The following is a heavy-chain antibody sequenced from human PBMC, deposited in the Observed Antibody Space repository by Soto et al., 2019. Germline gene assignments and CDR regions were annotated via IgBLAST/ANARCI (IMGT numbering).Heavy chain of an antibody. D-gene: IGHD6-13*01. CDR3: ARGGAAAGTTFDY. Sequence: EVQLVESGGGLRQPGGSLRLSCAASGFTFSSYSMNWVRQAPGKGLEWISYISLSGTNIHYADSVQGRFTISRDNAKYSLYLQMDSLRAEDTAVYYCARGGAAAGTTFDYWGQGNLVIVSS. V-gene: IGHV3-48*01. CDR2: ISLSGTNI. CDR1: GFTFSSYS. J-gene: IGHJ4*02.